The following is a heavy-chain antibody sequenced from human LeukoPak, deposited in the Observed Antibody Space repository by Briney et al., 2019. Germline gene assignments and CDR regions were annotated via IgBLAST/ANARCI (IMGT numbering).Heavy chain of an antibody. Sequence: EASVKVSCKASGGTFSSYAISWVRQAPGQGLEWMGGIIPIFGTANYAQKFQGRVTITADKSTSTAYMELSSLRSEDTAVYYCARGLSGGSCCGFDPWGQGTLVTVSS. CDR2: IIPIFGTA. CDR1: GGTFSSYA. CDR3: ARGLSGGSCCGFDP. D-gene: IGHD2-15*01. V-gene: IGHV1-69*06. J-gene: IGHJ5*02.